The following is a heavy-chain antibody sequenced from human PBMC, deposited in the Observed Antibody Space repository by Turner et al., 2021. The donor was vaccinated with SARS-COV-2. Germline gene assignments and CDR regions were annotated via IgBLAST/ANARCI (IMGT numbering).Heavy chain of an antibody. J-gene: IGHJ6*02. V-gene: IGHV4-39*01. CDR3: AGEEVVFRASHTLYYYGMDV. Sequence: QLQLQESGPGLVKPSENLSLTCTVSGGSISSSSYYWGWIRQPPGKGLEWIGSIYDSGSTYYNPSLKSRVTISVDTSNNQFSLKLSSVTAADTAVYYCAGEEVVFRASHTLYYYGMDVWGQGTTVTVSS. CDR1: GGSISSSSYY. D-gene: IGHD3-22*01. CDR2: IYDSGST.